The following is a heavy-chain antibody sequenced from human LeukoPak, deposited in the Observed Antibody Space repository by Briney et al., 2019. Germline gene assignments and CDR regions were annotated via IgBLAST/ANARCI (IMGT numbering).Heavy chain of an antibody. CDR2: IYHSGST. CDR3: ARVTLDYDYVWGSYRYPGNFVY. V-gene: IGHV4-39*07. J-gene: IGHJ4*02. CDR1: GGSISSSSYY. Sequence: SETLSLTCTVSGGSISSSSYYWGWIRQPPGKGLEWIGSIYHSGSTYYNPSLKSRVTISVDTSKNQFSLKLSSVTAADTAVYYCARVTLDYDYVWGSYRYPGNFVYWGQGTLVTVSS. D-gene: IGHD3-16*02.